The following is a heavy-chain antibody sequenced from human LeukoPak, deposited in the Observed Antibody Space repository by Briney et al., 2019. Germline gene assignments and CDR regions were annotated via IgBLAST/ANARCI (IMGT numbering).Heavy chain of an antibody. CDR3: ARTSLAEY. CDR1: GGSISNYY. V-gene: IGHV4-59*01. J-gene: IGHJ4*02. Sequence: SETPSHTCTVSGGSISNYYWSWIRQPPGKGLEWIGYIYYSGSTNYNPSLKSRVTISVDTSKNQFSLKLTSVTAADTAVYYCARTSLAEYWVQGTLVTVSS. CDR2: IYYSGST.